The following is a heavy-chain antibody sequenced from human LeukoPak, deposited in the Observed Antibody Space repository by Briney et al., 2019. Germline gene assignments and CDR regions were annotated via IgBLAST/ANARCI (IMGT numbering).Heavy chain of an antibody. D-gene: IGHD3-10*01. J-gene: IGHJ4*02. CDR2: ISAYNGNT. V-gene: IGHV1-18*01. CDR1: GYTFTSYG. Sequence: ASVKVSCKASGYTFTSYGISWVRQAPGQGLEWMGWISAYNGNTNYAQKLQGRVTMTTDTSTSTAYMELRSLRSDDTAAYYCARVEHYYGSGSYVDFDYWGQGTLVTVSS. CDR3: ARVEHYYGSGSYVDFDY.